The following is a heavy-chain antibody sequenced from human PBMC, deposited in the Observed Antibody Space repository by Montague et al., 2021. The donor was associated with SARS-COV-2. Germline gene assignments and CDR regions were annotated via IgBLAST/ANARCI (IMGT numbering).Heavy chain of an antibody. Sequence: TLSLTCTVSGGSISSGSYYWSWIRQPAGKGLEWIGRIYTSGSTNYNPSLKSRVTISVDTSKNQFSLKLSSVTAADTAVYYCARGGWGGTDCRSTSCKPYYYYYGMGVWGQGTTVTVSS. CDR3: ARGGWGGTDCRSTSCKPYYYYYGMGV. D-gene: IGHD2-2*01. CDR2: IYTSGST. CDR1: GGSISSGSYY. J-gene: IGHJ6*02. V-gene: IGHV4-61*02.